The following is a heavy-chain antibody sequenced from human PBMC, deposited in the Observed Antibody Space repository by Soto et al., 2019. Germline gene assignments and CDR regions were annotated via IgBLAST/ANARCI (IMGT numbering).Heavy chain of an antibody. V-gene: IGHV3-33*01. CDR1: GFTFSSYG. CDR3: ARDRMWEQLPPDAFDI. J-gene: IGHJ3*02. D-gene: IGHD1-26*01. CDR2: IWYDGSK. Sequence: QVQLVESGGGVVQPGRSLRLSCAASGFTFSSYGMHWVRQAPGKGLEWVAVIWYDGSKFYADSVQGRFTISRDNSKNTLYLQRSSLRADDTAVYYCARDRMWEQLPPDAFDIWGQGKMVTVSS.